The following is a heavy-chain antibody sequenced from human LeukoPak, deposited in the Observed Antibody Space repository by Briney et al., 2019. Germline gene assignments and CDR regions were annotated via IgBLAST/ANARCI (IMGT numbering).Heavy chain of an antibody. CDR2: ISGSGGST. J-gene: IGHJ4*02. CDR1: GFTFSSYA. V-gene: IGHV3-23*01. D-gene: IGHD1-26*01. Sequence: AGGSLRLSCAASGFTFSSYAMSWVRQAPGKGLEWVSAISGSGGSTYYADSVKGRFTISRDNSKNTLYLQMNSLKTEDTAVYYCTTIGVGATDYWGQGTLVTVSS. CDR3: TTIGVGATDY.